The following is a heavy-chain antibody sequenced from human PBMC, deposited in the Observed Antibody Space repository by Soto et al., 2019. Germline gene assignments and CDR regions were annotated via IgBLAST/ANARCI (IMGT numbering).Heavy chain of an antibody. CDR1: GGTFSSYA. CDR2: IIPIFGTA. CDR3: ASSSSPPYFDY. Sequence: VASVKVSCKASGGTFSSYAISWVRQAPGQGLEWMGGIIPIFGTANYAQKFQGRVTITADKSTSTAYMELSSLRSEDTAVYYCASSSSPPYFDYWGQGTLVTVSS. J-gene: IGHJ4*02. V-gene: IGHV1-69*06. D-gene: IGHD6-6*01.